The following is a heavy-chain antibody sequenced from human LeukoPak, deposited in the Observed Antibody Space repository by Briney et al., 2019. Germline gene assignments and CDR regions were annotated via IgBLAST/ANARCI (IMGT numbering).Heavy chain of an antibody. D-gene: IGHD2-15*01. CDR2: ISAYNGNT. J-gene: IGHJ5*02. CDR3: ARDRWYCSGGSCSWFDP. CDR1: GYTFTSYG. Sequence: GASVKVSCKASGYTFTSYGISWVRQAPGQGLEWMGWISAYNGNTNYAQKLQGRVTMTTDTSTSTAYMELRSLRPDDTAVYYCARDRWYCSGGSCSWFDPWGQGTLVTVSS. V-gene: IGHV1-18*01.